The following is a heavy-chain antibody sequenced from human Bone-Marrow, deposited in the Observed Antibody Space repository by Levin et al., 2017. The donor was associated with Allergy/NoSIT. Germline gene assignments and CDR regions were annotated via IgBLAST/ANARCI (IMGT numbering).Heavy chain of an antibody. CDR3: AHHKFWFGEFPFDF. CDR1: GFSLSSNGVG. D-gene: IGHD3-10*01. V-gene: IGHV2-5*02. CDR2: IYWDDDK. J-gene: IGHJ4*02. Sequence: SGPKLVKPTQTLTLTCTFSGFSLSSNGVGVGWIRQAPGKALEWLALIYWDDDKRYSPSLKSRLNITKDTSKNQVVLTMTNMAPVDTGTYYCAHHKFWFGEFPFDFWGRGSLVTVSS.